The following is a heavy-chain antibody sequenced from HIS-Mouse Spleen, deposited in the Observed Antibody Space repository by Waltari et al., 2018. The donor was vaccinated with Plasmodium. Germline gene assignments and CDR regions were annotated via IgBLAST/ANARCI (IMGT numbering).Heavy chain of an antibody. CDR1: GYSISSGYY. CDR3: ARGNLGDLYWYFDL. V-gene: IGHV4-38-2*02. J-gene: IGHJ2*01. Sequence: QVQLQESGPGLVKPSETLSLTCTVSGYSISSGYYWGWIRQPPGKGLEWIGSIYHSGSTYYNPALKSRVTISVDTSKNQFSLKLSSVTPEDTAVYYCARGNLGDLYWYFDLWGRGTLVTVSS. D-gene: IGHD3-16*01. CDR2: IYHSGST.